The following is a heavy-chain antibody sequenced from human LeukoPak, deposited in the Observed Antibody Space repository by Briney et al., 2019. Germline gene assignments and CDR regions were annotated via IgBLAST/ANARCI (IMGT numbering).Heavy chain of an antibody. CDR2: IIPIFGTA. CDR3: ARDSQPSSTSSLGAFDI. J-gene: IGHJ3*02. V-gene: IGHV1-69*05. Sequence: SVKVSCKASGGTFSSYAISWVRQAPGQGLEWMGGIIPIFGTANYAQKFQGRVTITTDESTSTAYMELSSLRSEDTAVYYCARDSQPSSTSSLGAFDIWGQGTMVTVSS. D-gene: IGHD2-2*01. CDR1: GGTFSSYA.